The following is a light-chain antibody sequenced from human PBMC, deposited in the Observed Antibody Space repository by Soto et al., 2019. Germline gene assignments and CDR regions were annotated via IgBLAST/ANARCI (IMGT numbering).Light chain of an antibody. Sequence: QSALTQPASVSGSPGQSITISCTGTSSDVGGYNYVSWYQQHPGKAPKLMSYDVSNRPAGVSNRFSGSKSGTTASLTISGLQDEDDADYYCSSYTISSTLVFGGGTKLTVL. V-gene: IGLV2-14*01. CDR1: SSDVGGYNY. CDR2: DVS. J-gene: IGLJ2*01. CDR3: SSYTISSTLV.